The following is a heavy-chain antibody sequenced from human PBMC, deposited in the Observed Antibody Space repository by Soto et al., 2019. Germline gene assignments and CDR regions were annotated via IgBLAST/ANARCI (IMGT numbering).Heavy chain of an antibody. V-gene: IGHV3-21*06. Sequence: PGGSLRLSCTASGFSFSGYRMNWVRQSPGKGLEWVCSISDSGTYINYADSVKGRFDISRDNAKSVLYLQMNSLRAEDTAFYYCARDSGHDYTGYSDYWGQGTQVTVSS. CDR2: ISDSGTYI. D-gene: IGHD5-12*01. CDR1: GFSFSGYR. CDR3: ARDSGHDYTGYSDY. J-gene: IGHJ4*02.